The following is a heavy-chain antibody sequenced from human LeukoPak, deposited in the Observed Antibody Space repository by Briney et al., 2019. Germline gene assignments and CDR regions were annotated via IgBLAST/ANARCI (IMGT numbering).Heavy chain of an antibody. CDR3: ASPNTRIRFVVVPAATAIDAFDI. V-gene: IGHV1-69*13. J-gene: IGHJ3*02. CDR1: GGTFSSYA. CDR2: IIPIFGTA. Sequence: ASVKVSCKASGGTFSSYAISWVRQAPGQGLEWMGGIIPIFGTANYAQKFQGRVTITADESTSTAYMELSSLRSEDTAVYYCASPNTRIRFVVVPAATAIDAFDIWGQGTMVTVSS. D-gene: IGHD2-2*01.